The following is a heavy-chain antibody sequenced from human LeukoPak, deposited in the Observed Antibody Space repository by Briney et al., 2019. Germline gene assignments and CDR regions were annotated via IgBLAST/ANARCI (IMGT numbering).Heavy chain of an antibody. Sequence: GGSLRLSCSASGFTLSTYAMNWVRQAPGTGLEWVSGISGSGGSTHYADTVKGRFSISRDSSKNTLYLQMNSLRAEDTAVYYCANTVWFGGRDSENWGQGTLVTVSS. J-gene: IGHJ4*02. V-gene: IGHV3-23*01. CDR2: ISGSGGST. CDR3: ANTVWFGGRDSEN. CDR1: GFTLSTYA. D-gene: IGHD3-10*01.